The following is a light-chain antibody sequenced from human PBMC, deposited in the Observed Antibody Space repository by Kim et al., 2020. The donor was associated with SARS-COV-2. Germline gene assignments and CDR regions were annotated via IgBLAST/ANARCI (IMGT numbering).Light chain of an antibody. CDR2: SDD. Sequence: QSVLTQPPSASGTPGQRVTISCSGSSSNIGDNFVNWYQQFPGAAPKVLIYSDDQRPSGVPDRFSGSKSGTSASLAINGLHSDDEADYFCAAWDDSRSGPVFGGGTKLTVL. V-gene: IGLV1-44*01. CDR1: SSNIGDNF. CDR3: AAWDDSRSGPV. J-gene: IGLJ3*02.